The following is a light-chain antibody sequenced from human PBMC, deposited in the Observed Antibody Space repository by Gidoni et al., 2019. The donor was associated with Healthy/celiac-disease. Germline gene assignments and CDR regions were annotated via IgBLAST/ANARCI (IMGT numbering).Light chain of an antibody. J-gene: IGKJ1*01. Sequence: ETVLTQSPATMSLSPGERATHPCRASQSVSSYLAWYQQKPGQAPRLLIYDASNRATGNPARFSGSGSGTDFTLTISSLEPEDFAVYYCQQRSNWPPSFGQGTKVEIK. CDR2: DAS. V-gene: IGKV3-11*01. CDR3: QQRSNWPPS. CDR1: QSVSSY.